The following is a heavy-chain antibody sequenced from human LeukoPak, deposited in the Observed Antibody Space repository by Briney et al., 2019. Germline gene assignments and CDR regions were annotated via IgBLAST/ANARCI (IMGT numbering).Heavy chain of an antibody. CDR2: VNRDGSET. J-gene: IGHJ6*02. CDR1: GFTLSNHW. V-gene: IGHV3-7*03. Sequence: GGSLRLSCAASGFTLSNHWMTWVRKVPGRGPEWVANVNRDGSETYYLDSVKGRFTISKDNAKNSLYLQVNSLRAEDTALYHCARNNGMDVWGQGTTVIVSS. CDR3: ARNNGMDV.